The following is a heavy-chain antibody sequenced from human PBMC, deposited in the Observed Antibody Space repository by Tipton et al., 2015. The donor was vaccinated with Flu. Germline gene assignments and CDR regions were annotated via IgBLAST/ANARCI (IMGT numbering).Heavy chain of an antibody. J-gene: IGHJ5*02. CDR1: GGSISSSSYY. D-gene: IGHD6-19*01. Sequence: TLSLTCTVSGGSISSSSYYWGWLRQPPGKGLEWIGSIYYSGSTYYNPSLKSRVTISVDTSKNQFSLKLSSVTAADTAVYYCARDLRLGIAVAGFDPWGQGTLVTVSS. CDR2: IYYSGST. CDR3: ARDLRLGIAVAGFDP. V-gene: IGHV4-39*07.